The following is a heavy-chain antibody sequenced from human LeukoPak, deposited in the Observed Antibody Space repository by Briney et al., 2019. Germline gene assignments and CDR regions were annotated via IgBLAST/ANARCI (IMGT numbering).Heavy chain of an antibody. CDR3: AAGPWELDF. CDR1: GVSINTYY. Sequence: SETLSLTCTVSGVSINTYYASWIRQAPGKGLEFIGFIYNGGNTNYNPSLKSRATISVDTSNNQFSLRLTSVTAADTAMYYCAAGPWELDFWGQGTLVTVSA. J-gene: IGHJ4*02. CDR2: IYNGGNT. V-gene: IGHV4-4*09. D-gene: IGHD1-26*01.